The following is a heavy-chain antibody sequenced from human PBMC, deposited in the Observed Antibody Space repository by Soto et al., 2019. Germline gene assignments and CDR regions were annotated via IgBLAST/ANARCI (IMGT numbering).Heavy chain of an antibody. CDR3: TRENGAAAQAHYYYGMDV. CDR2: TYYRSKWYN. CDR1: GDSVSSNSAT. Sequence: SQTLSLTCAISGDSVSSNSATWNWIRQSPSRGLEWLGRTYYRSKWYNDYAVSVRRRLSISPDTSKNQLSLQLNSVTPDDTAVYYCTRENGAAAQAHYYYGMDVWGQGTADTVSS. J-gene: IGHJ6*02. D-gene: IGHD2-2*01. V-gene: IGHV6-1*01.